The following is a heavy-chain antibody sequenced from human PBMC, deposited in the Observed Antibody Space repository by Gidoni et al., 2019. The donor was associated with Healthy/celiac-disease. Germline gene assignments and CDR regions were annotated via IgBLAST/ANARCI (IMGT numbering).Heavy chain of an antibody. J-gene: IGHJ4*02. CDR1: GFTFSSYA. Sequence: EVQLLESGGGLVQPGGSLRLSCAASGFTFSSYAMSWVRQAPGKGLEWVSAISGIGGSTYYADSVKGRFTISRDNSKNTLYLQMNSLRAEDTAVYYCAKGVTAILTGFDYWGQGTLVTVSS. V-gene: IGHV3-23*01. D-gene: IGHD2-21*02. CDR3: AKGVTAILTGFDY. CDR2: ISGIGGST.